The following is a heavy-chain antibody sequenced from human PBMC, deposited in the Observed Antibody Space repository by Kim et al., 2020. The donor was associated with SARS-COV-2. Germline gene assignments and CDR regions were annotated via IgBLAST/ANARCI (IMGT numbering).Heavy chain of an antibody. J-gene: IGHJ4*02. D-gene: IGHD2-2*01. CDR2: TDPANAEI. Sequence: ASVKVSCKVSGYTLNELSLHWVRQAPGKGLEWMGGTDPANAEIVYAQNFQGRVTMTEDSSADTAYVELSNLSSDDTAVYYCATDCGSSSCFVGAFDNWGEGTLVTVSS. V-gene: IGHV1-24*01. CDR3: ATDCGSSSCFVGAFDN. CDR1: GYTLNELS.